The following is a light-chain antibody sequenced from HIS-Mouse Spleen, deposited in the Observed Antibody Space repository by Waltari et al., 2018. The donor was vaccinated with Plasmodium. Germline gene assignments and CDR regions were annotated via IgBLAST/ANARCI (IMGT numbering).Light chain of an antibody. V-gene: IGKV1-39*01. CDR1: QSISSY. J-gene: IGKJ1*01. CDR3: QQNYNAWT. Sequence: DIQMTQSPSSLSASAGDRVTITCRASQSISSYLNWYQQKPGKAPKLLIYAASSLQSGVPSRFSGSGSGTDFTLTISSLQPEDFATYYCQQNYNAWTFGQGTKVELK. CDR2: AAS.